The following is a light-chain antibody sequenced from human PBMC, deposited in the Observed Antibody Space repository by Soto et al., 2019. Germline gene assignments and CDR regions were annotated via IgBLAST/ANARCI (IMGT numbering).Light chain of an antibody. CDR2: DVD. Sequence: QSALTQPPSASGSPGQSVTISCTGTSSDIGGYNYVSWYQQHPGKAPKLMIFDVDKRPTGVPDRFSGSKSGNTASLTISGLQAEDEAAYYCCSYAGSYTFVLFGGGTKLTVL. V-gene: IGLV2-11*01. CDR1: SSDIGGYNY. CDR3: CSYAGSYTFVL. J-gene: IGLJ3*02.